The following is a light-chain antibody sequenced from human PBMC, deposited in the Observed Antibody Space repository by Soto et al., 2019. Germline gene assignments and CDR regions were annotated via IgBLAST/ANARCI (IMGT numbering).Light chain of an antibody. Sequence: EIAMTKAAATLSVSPGERATLSCRATQSVSSNLAWYQQKPGQAPRLLIYGASTRATGIPARFSGSGSGTEFTLTISSLESEDVAVYYCQQSNNWPCTLGHGTKVELQ. V-gene: IGKV3-15*01. J-gene: IGKJ1*01. CDR1: QSVSSN. CDR3: QQSNNWPCT. CDR2: GAS.